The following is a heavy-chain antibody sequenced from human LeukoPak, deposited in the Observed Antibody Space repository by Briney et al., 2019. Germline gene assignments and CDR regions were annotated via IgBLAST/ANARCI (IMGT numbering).Heavy chain of an antibody. D-gene: IGHD2-15*01. J-gene: IGHJ4*02. CDR2: MNPNSGNT. CDR1: GYTFTSYD. CDR3: ARDLRYCSGGSCYSDLDY. V-gene: IGHV1-8*01. Sequence: ASVKVSCKASGYTFTSYDINWVRQATGQGLEWMGWMNPNSGNTGYAQKFQGRVTITADKSTSTAYMELSSLRSEDTAVYYCARDLRYCSGGSCYSDLDYWGQGTLVTVSS.